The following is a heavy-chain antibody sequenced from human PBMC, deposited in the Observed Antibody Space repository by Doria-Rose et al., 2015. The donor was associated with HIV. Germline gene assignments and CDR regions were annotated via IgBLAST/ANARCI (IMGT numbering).Heavy chain of an antibody. V-gene: IGHV2-26*01. CDR1: GVSLSSPGMG. Sequence: QESGPVLVKPTETLTLTCTVFGVSLSSPGMGVSWIRQPPGKALEWLANIFSDDERSYKTSLRSRLSISRCTYKSQVVLTMTDMDPVDTATYYCARIKSSRWYHKYYFDFWGQGTLVIVSA. J-gene: IGHJ4*02. D-gene: IGHD6-13*01. CDR2: IFSDDER. CDR3: ARIKSSRWYHKYYFDF.